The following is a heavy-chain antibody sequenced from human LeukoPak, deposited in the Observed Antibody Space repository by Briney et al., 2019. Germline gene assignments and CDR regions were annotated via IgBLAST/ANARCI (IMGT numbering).Heavy chain of an antibody. Sequence: GGSLRLSCAASGFTFSSYSMNWVRQAPGKGLEWVSSISSSSSYICYADSVKGRFTISRDNAKKSLYLQMNSLRAEDTAVYYCARSVVAPQDWFDPWGQGTLVTVSS. CDR2: ISSSSSYI. V-gene: IGHV3-21*01. CDR1: GFTFSSYS. D-gene: IGHD4-23*01. J-gene: IGHJ5*02. CDR3: ARSVVAPQDWFDP.